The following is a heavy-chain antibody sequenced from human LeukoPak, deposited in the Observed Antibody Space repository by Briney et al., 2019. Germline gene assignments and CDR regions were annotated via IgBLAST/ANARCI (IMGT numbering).Heavy chain of an antibody. CDR2: IYYSGST. Sequence: SETLSLTCTVSGGSISSHYWSWIRQPPGKGLEWIGYIYYSGSTNYNPSHKSRVTISVDTSKNQFSLKLSSVTAADTAVYYCARGGDYSTVGAFDIWGQGTMVTVSS. J-gene: IGHJ3*02. D-gene: IGHD4-11*01. V-gene: IGHV4-59*11. CDR1: GGSISSHY. CDR3: ARGGDYSTVGAFDI.